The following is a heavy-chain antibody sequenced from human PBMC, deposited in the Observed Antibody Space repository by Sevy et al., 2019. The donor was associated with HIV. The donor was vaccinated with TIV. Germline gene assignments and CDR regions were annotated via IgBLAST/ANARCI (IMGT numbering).Heavy chain of an antibody. V-gene: IGHV3-23*01. Sequence: GSLRLSCAASGFTFSTYAMTWVRQAPGKGLEWVSVITISGGSTYYADSVKGWFTISRDNSKNNLYLQMNSLRAEDTAVYYCAKDRVSGTYYTGDFDYWGQGTLVTVSS. CDR2: ITISGGST. D-gene: IGHD3-10*01. J-gene: IGHJ4*02. CDR3: AKDRVSGTYYTGDFDY. CDR1: GFTFSTYA.